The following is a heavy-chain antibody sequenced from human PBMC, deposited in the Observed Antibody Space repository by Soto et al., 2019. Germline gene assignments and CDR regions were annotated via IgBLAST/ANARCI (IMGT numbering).Heavy chain of an antibody. D-gene: IGHD3-22*01. CDR2: IIPIFGTA. CDR3: ARGPRGLYYYDSSGYYAHY. CDR1: GGTFSSYA. V-gene: IGHV1-69*06. J-gene: IGHJ4*02. Sequence: GSSVKVSCKASGGTFSSYAISWVRQAPGQGLEWMGGIIPIFGTANYAQKFQGRVTITADKSTSTAYMELSSLRSEDTAVYYCARGPRGLYYYDSSGYYAHYWGQGTLVTVSS.